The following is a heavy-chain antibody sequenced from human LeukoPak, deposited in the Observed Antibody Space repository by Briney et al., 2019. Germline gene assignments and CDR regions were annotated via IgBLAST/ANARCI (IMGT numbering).Heavy chain of an antibody. CDR2: ISWNSGSI. D-gene: IGHD2-21*02. CDR3: AKGRYCGGDCYSYYGMDV. V-gene: IGHV3-9*01. Sequence: GGSLRLSCAASGFTFDDYAMHWVRQAPGKGLEWVSGISWNSGSIGYADSVKGRFIISGDNAKNSLYLQMNSLRAEDTALYYCAKGRYCGGDCYSYYGMDVRGQGTTVTVSS. J-gene: IGHJ6*02. CDR1: GFTFDDYA.